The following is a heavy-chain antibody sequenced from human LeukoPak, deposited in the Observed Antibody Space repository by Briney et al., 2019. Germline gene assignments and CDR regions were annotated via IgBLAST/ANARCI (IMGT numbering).Heavy chain of an antibody. CDR3: ARDTVVPAAIRGMAYYYYMDV. J-gene: IGHJ6*03. CDR1: GYTFTSYA. V-gene: IGHV1-69*13. D-gene: IGHD2-2*02. CDR2: IIPIFGTA. Sequence: ASVKVSCKASGYTFTSYAMHWVRQAPGQRLEWMGGIIPIFGTANYAQKFQGRVTITADESTSTAYMELSSLRSEDTAVYYCARDTVVPAAIRGMAYYYYMDVWGKGTTVTVSS.